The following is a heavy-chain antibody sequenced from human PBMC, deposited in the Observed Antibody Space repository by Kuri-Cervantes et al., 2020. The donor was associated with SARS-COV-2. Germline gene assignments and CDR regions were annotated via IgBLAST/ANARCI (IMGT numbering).Heavy chain of an antibody. CDR1: GDSISSSAYY. CDR3: ARHSIPSYAFDI. Sequence: SETLSLTCTVSGDSISSSAYYWGWIRLPPGRGLEWIGNIYYSGGTYYNPSLKSRVTMSVDTSKNQFSLKLSSVTAADTAVYYCARHSIPSYAFDIWGQGTMVTVSS. D-gene: IGHD3-3*02. V-gene: IGHV4-39*01. CDR2: IYYSGGT. J-gene: IGHJ3*02.